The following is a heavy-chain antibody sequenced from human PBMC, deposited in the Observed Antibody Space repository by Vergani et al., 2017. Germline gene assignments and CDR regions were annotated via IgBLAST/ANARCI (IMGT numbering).Heavy chain of an antibody. D-gene: IGHD2/OR15-2a*01. V-gene: IGHV3-23*01. CDR3: VKEKIDLGSYFFDS. Sequence: EVQLLESGGGSAQPGESLRLSCVASGFTFTAHGLNWVRQAPGKGLEWVSGISGPGLSTYYADSVKGRFSISRDNSKNTVFLQMHSLRAEDTAIYYCVKEKIDLGSYFFDSWGQGTLVTVSS. J-gene: IGHJ4*02. CDR2: ISGPGLST. CDR1: GFTFTAHG.